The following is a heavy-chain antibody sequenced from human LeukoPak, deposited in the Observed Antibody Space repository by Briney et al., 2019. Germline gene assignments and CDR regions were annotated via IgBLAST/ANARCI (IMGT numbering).Heavy chain of an antibody. CDR1: GYTFTGYY. CDR2: INPNSGGT. D-gene: IGHD1-14*01. J-gene: IGHJ4*02. Sequence: ASVKVSCKASGYTFTGYYMHWVRQAPGQGLEWMGWINPNSGGTNYAQKFQGRVTMTRDTSISTAYMELSRLRSDDTAVYYCARDTGKIWLFDYWGQGTLVTVSS. V-gene: IGHV1-2*02. CDR3: ARDTGKIWLFDY.